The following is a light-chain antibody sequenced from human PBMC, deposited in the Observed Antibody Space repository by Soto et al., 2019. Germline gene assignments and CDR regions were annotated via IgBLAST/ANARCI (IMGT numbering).Light chain of an antibody. V-gene: IGLV2-14*01. CDR1: STDVGGYNY. CDR3: SSYTGSNTLYV. CDR2: EVS. Sequence: QSVLTQPASVSGSPGRSITISCTGTSTDVGGYNYVSWYQQHPGKAPKLIIYEVSNRPSGVSNRFSGSKSDNTASLTISGLQAEDEADYYCSSYTGSNTLYVFGTGTKVTVL. J-gene: IGLJ1*01.